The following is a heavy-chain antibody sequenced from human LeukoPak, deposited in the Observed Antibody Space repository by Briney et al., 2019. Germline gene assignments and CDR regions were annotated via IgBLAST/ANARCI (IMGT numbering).Heavy chain of an antibody. J-gene: IGHJ4*02. CDR2: IWYDGSNK. D-gene: IGHD6-19*01. CDR1: GFTFSSYG. Sequence: GGSLRLSCAASGFTFSSYGMHWVRQAPGKGLEWVAVIWYDGSNKYYADSVKGRFTISRDNSKNTLYLQMNSLRAEDTAVYYCAREGIAVPLFGMDYWGQGTLVTVSS. V-gene: IGHV3-33*01. CDR3: AREGIAVPLFGMDY.